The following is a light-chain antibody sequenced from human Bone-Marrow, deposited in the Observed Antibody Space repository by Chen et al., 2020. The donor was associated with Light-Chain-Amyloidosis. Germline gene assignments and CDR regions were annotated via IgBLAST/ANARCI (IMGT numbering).Light chain of an antibody. Sequence: EIVMTQSPATLSVSPGERVTLSCRASQSVRNKLAWYQQKPGQAPRLLIFAASTRAAVIPARFSGSGSGTEFTLTISSLQSEDFAVYYCQQYHNCPLFSFGPVTKVDIK. CDR1: QSVRNK. J-gene: IGKJ3*01. V-gene: IGKV3D-15*01. CDR3: QQYHNCPLFS. CDR2: AAS.